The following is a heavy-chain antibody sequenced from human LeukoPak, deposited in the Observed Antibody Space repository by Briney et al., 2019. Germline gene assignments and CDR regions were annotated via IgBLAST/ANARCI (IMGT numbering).Heavy chain of an antibody. Sequence: SETLSLTCTVSGGSISSYFWTWIRQPAGKGLEWIGRIYTSGNTNYNPSIKSRVTMSVDTSKNQFSLKLSSVTAADTAVYYCARGIAAAGMVGFDYWGQGTLVTVSS. V-gene: IGHV4-4*07. D-gene: IGHD6-13*01. J-gene: IGHJ4*02. CDR1: GGSISSYF. CDR2: IYTSGNT. CDR3: ARGIAAAGMVGFDY.